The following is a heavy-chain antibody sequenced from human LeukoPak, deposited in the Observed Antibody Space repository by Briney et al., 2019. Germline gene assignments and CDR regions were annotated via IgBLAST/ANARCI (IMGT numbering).Heavy chain of an antibody. D-gene: IGHD3-22*01. Sequence: PSETLSLTCTVSGDSISNSYWSWIRQPPGKGLEWIGYMHHSGSTNSNPSLKSRVTILIDTSKNHFSLKMRSVTAADTAVYYCARATYSSGYYEDYWGRGTLVTVSS. CDR3: ARATYSSGYYEDY. CDR1: GDSISNSY. V-gene: IGHV4-59*01. J-gene: IGHJ4*02. CDR2: MHHSGST.